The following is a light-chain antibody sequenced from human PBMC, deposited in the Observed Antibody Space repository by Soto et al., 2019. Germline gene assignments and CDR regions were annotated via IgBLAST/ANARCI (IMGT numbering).Light chain of an antibody. CDR1: QSISIY. V-gene: IGKV1-39*01. J-gene: IGKJ1*01. Sequence: DVQMTQSPSSLSASVGDRVTISCRASQSISIYLNWYQQKPGSAPRLLVYAASNLHSGVPSRFSGSGSETDFTLTISSLQPEDSATYYCQQSYSSPQTFGQGTKVDVK. CDR2: AAS. CDR3: QQSYSSPQT.